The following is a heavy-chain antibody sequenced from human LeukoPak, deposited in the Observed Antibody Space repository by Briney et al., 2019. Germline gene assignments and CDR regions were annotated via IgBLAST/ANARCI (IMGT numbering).Heavy chain of an antibody. V-gene: IGHV3-74*01. Sequence: GGSLRLSCAASGFTFSSYSMNWVRQAPGKGLEWVSRINSDGSSTSYADSVKGRFTISRDNAKNTLYLQMNSLRAEDAAVYYCARASDSSGYYDYWGQGTLVTVSS. D-gene: IGHD3-22*01. CDR3: ARASDSSGYYDY. CDR1: GFTFSSYS. CDR2: INSDGSST. J-gene: IGHJ4*02.